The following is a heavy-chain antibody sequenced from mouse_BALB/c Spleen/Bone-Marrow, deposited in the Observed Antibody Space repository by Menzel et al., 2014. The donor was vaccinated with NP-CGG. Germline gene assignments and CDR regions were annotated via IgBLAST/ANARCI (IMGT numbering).Heavy chain of an antibody. J-gene: IGHJ2*01. CDR1: GFTFSSFG. CDR2: ISSGSSTI. V-gene: IGHV5-17*02. CDR3: ARMYFDY. Sequence: EVQLVESGGGLVQPGGSRKLSCAASGFTFSSFGMHWVRQAPEKGLEWVAYISSGSSTIYYADTVKGRFTISRDNPKNTLFLQMTSLRSEGTAMYYCARMYFDYWGQGTTLTVSS.